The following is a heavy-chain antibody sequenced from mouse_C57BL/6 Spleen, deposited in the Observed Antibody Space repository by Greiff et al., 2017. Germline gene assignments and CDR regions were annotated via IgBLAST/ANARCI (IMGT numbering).Heavy chain of an antibody. CDR3: AKSTVLDY. CDR2: ISGGGGNT. Sequence: EVKLMESGGGLVKPGGSLKLSCAASGFTFSSYTMSWVRQTPEKRLEWVATISGGGGNTYYPDSVKGRFTISRDNAKHTLYLQMSSLRSEDTALYYCAKSTVLDYWGQGTTLTVSS. D-gene: IGHD1-1*01. CDR1: GFTFSSYT. V-gene: IGHV5-9*01. J-gene: IGHJ2*01.